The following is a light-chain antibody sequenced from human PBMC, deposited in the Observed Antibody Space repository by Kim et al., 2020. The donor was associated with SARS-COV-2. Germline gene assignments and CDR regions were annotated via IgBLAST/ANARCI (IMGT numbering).Light chain of an antibody. V-gene: IGLV3-9*01. J-gene: IGLJ3*02. CDR2: RDT. CDR3: QVWDNYTGV. CDR1: NIGSKN. Sequence: SYELTQPPSVSVALGQTARVTCGGNNIGSKNVHWYHQKPGQAPVLVIYRDTNRPSGIPERFSGSNSGNTATLTISRAQVGDEADYYCQVWDNYTGVFGGGTQLTVL.